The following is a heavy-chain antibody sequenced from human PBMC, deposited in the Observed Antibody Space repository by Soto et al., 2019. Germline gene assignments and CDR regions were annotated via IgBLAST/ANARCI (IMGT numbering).Heavy chain of an antibody. D-gene: IGHD3-16*01. CDR3: VRMGVFTGMDV. V-gene: IGHV2-70*04. Sequence: SGPTLVNPTQTLTLTCTFSGFSLNTNKMRVSWIRQPPGKALEWLARIDWDNEKFYSTSLKTRLTISKDTSKNQVVLTMTKMDPVDTATYYCVRMGVFTGMDVWGQGTTVTVSS. J-gene: IGHJ6*02. CDR2: IDWDNEK. CDR1: GFSLNTNKMR.